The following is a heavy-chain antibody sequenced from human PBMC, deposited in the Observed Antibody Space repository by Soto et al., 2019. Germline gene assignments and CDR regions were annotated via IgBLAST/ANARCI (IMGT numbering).Heavy chain of an antibody. CDR3: ARDEGRDRLWFGELLKPLDY. CDR1: GYTFTSYG. CDR2: ISAYNGNT. J-gene: IGHJ4*02. D-gene: IGHD3-10*01. Sequence: ASVKVSCKASGYTFTSYGISWVRQAPGQGLEWMGWISAYNGNTNYAQKLQDRVTMTTNTSTSTAYMELRSLRADDTAVYYYARDEGRDRLWFGELLKPLDYWGQGTLVTVSS. V-gene: IGHV1-18*04.